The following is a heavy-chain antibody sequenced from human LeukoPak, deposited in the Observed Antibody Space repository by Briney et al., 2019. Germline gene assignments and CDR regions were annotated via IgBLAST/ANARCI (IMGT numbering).Heavy chain of an antibody. CDR1: GFTFSSYS. D-gene: IGHD1-26*01. CDR3: ARGSEWELLSCDY. CDR2: ISSSSSYI. V-gene: IGHV3-21*01. Sequence: PGGSLRLSCAASGFTFSSYSMNWVRQAPGKGLEWVSSISSSSSYIYYADSVKGRFTISRDNAKNSLYLQMNSLRAEDTAVYYCARGSEWELLSCDYWGQGTLVTVSS. J-gene: IGHJ4*02.